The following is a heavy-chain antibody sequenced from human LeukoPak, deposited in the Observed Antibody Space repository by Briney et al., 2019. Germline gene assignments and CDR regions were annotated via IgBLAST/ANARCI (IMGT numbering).Heavy chain of an antibody. V-gene: IGHV3-66*02. CDR2: MYSGGQT. Sequence: PGGSLRLSCAASGFTVSSNYRSWVRQAPGKGLEWVAVMYSGGQTYYAGSVRGRITISRDTSKNTLYLQMDSLRSEDTAEYYCARARCDSCGYGSWGQGTLVTVSS. CDR3: ARARCDSCGYGS. CDR1: GFTVSSNY. D-gene: IGHD3-22*01. J-gene: IGHJ5*02.